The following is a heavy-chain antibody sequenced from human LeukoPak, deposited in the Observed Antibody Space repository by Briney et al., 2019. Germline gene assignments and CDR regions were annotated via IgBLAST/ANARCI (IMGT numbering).Heavy chain of an antibody. Sequence: AAVKVSCKSSGCTFTSYGISWVRQAPGQGREWMGWISAYNGNTNYAQKLQGRVTMTTDTSTSTAYMELRSLRSDDTAVYYCARDRIDGGSRILDYWGQGTLVTVSS. CDR2: ISAYNGNT. J-gene: IGHJ4*02. CDR3: ARDRIDGGSRILDY. CDR1: GCTFTSYG. V-gene: IGHV1-18*01. D-gene: IGHD3-10*01.